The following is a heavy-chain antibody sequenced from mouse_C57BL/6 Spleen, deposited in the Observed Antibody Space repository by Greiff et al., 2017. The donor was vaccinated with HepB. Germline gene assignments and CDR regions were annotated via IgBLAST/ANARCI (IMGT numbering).Heavy chain of an antibody. J-gene: IGHJ3*01. CDR3: ARDHGSRSWFAY. V-gene: IGHV1-69*01. CDR1: GYTFTSYW. CDR2: IDPSDSYT. Sequence: VQLQQPGAELVMPGASVKLSCKASGYTFTSYWMHWVKQRPGQGLEWIGEIDPSDSYTNYNQKFKGKSTLTVDKSSSTAYMQLSSLTSEDSAVYYCARDHGSRSWFAYWGQGTLVTVSA. D-gene: IGHD1-1*01.